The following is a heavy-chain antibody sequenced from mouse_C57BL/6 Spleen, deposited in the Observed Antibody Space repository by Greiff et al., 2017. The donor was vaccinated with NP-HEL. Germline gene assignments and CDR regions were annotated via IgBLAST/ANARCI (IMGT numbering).Heavy chain of an antibody. V-gene: IGHV5-4*01. D-gene: IGHD2-3*01. J-gene: IGHJ1*03. Sequence: EVQGVESGGGLVKPGGSLKLSCAASGFTFSSYAMSWVRQTPEKRLEWVATISDGGSYTYYPDNVKGRFTISRDNAKNNLYLQMSHRKSEDTAMYYCARMGFDVWGTGTTVNVAS. CDR1: GFTFSSYA. CDR2: ISDGGSYT. CDR3: ARMGFDV.